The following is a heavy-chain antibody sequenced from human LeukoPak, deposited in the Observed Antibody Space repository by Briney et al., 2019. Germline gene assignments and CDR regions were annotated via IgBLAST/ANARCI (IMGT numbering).Heavy chain of an antibody. J-gene: IGHJ4*02. CDR1: GGSISSYY. CDR3: AREYSGSYNY. V-gene: IGHV4-59*01. CDR2: IYYSGST. D-gene: IGHD1-26*01. Sequence: PSQTLSLTCTVSGGSISSYYWSWIRQPPGKGLEWIGYIYYSGSTNYNPSLKSRVTISVDTSRNQFSLKLSSVTAADTAVYYCAREYSGSYNYWGQGTLVTVSS.